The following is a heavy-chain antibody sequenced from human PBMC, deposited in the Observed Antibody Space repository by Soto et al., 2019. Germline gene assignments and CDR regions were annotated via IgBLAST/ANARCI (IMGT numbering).Heavy chain of an antibody. Sequence: EVQLVESGGALVRPGGSLRLSCSASGFTFSSHEMAWVRQAPGKGLEWISYISNSGSTIKYADAVKGRFTIYRDNAKDSVSLQMNRLRAEDTAVYYCAGGVMYSGSYQNWGQGTLVTVSS. CDR1: GFTFSSHE. V-gene: IGHV3-48*03. CDR3: AGGVMYSGSYQN. D-gene: IGHD1-26*01. J-gene: IGHJ4*02. CDR2: ISNSGSTI.